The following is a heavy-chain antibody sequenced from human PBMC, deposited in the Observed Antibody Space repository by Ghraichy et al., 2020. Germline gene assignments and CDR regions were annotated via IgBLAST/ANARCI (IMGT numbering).Heavy chain of an antibody. Sequence: GGSLRLSCAASGFTFSSYAMSWVRQAPGKGLQWVSAISGSGGSTYYADSVKGRFTISRDNSKNTLYLQMNSLRAEDTAVYYCAGGGYTSSWTFGPPPRFFDYWGQGTLVTVSS. CDR3: AGGGYTSSWTFGPPPRFFDY. CDR2: ISGSGGST. V-gene: IGHV3-23*01. J-gene: IGHJ4*02. CDR1: GFTFSSYA. D-gene: IGHD6-13*01.